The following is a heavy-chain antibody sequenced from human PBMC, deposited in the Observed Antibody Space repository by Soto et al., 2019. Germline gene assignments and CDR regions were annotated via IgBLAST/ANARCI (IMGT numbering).Heavy chain of an antibody. Sequence: LRLSCAASGFTFSSYSMNWVRQAPGKGLEWVSYISSSSTIYYADSVKGRFTISRDNAKNSLYLQMNSLRAEDTAVYYCAREADYVNWFDPWGQGTLVTVSS. V-gene: IGHV3-48*01. J-gene: IGHJ5*02. CDR2: ISSSSTI. CDR1: GFTFSSYS. D-gene: IGHD4-17*01. CDR3: AREADYVNWFDP.